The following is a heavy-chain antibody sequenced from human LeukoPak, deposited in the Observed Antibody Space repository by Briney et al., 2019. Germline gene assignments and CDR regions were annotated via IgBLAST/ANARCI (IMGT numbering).Heavy chain of an antibody. J-gene: IGHJ4*02. Sequence: ASVKVSCKASGYTFTGYYMHWVRQAPGQGLEWMGWIDPNSGGTNYAQKFQGWVTMTRDTSISTAYMELSRLRSDDTAVYYCARSNQYYYFDYWGQGTLVTVSS. CDR3: ARSNQYYYFDY. CDR2: IDPNSGGT. CDR1: GYTFTGYY. D-gene: IGHD1-14*01. V-gene: IGHV1-2*04.